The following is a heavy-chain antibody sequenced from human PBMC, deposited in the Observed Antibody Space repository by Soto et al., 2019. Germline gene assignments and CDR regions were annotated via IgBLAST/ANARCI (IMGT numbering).Heavy chain of an antibody. CDR3: ARGGVGYCSGGSCPTNWLDP. D-gene: IGHD2-15*01. CDR2: ISGYNGNT. CDR1: DYIFTNYG. Sequence: ASVKVSCKASDYIFTNYGITWVRQAPGQGLEWMGWISGYNGNTDYAQNLQGRVTMTTDTSTRTAYMELRSLRSDDTAVYYCARGGVGYCSGGSCPTNWLDPWGQGTLVTVSS. V-gene: IGHV1-18*01. J-gene: IGHJ5*02.